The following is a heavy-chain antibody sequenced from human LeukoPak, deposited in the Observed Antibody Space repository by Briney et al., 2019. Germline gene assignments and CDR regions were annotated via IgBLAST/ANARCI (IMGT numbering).Heavy chain of an antibody. Sequence: GGSLRLSCAASGFTFSSYGMHWVRQAPGKGLEYVSAISSNGGTTYYANSVKGRFTISRDNSKNTLYLQMGSLRAEDMAVYYCAVNYGSGSYDHWGQGTLVTVSS. CDR1: GFTFSSYG. CDR2: ISSNGGTT. V-gene: IGHV3-64*01. J-gene: IGHJ4*02. D-gene: IGHD3-10*01. CDR3: AVNYGSGSYDH.